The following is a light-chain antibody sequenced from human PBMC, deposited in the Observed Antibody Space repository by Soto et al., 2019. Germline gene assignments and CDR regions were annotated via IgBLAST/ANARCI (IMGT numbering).Light chain of an antibody. Sequence: DIQMTQSPSSLSASVGDRVTITCRASQSISNYLNWYQQKPGKAPNLLIYDASSLQSGVPSMFSGSGSGTDFTLTISSLQPEDFATYYCQQSYSTPPGTFGQGTKLDIK. CDR3: QQSYSTPPGT. J-gene: IGKJ2*01. CDR2: DAS. V-gene: IGKV1-39*01. CDR1: QSISNY.